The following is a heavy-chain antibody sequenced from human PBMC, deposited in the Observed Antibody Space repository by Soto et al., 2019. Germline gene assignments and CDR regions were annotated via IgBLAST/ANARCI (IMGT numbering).Heavy chain of an antibody. J-gene: IGHJ5*02. Sequence: GGSLRLSCAASGFTFRSFTMNWVRQAPGKGLEWVSTISSNSAYIYYTDALRGRFTIPRDNAKNSLHLQMSSLRAEDTAVYYCTRDASRDSSARGWFDPWGPGTLVTVSS. V-gene: IGHV3-21*01. CDR2: ISSNSAYI. CDR1: GFTFRSFT. D-gene: IGHD6-13*01. CDR3: TRDASRDSSARGWFDP.